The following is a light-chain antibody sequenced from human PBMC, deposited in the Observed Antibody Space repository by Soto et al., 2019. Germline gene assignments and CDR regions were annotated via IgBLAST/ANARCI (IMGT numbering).Light chain of an antibody. CDR3: CSYAGSSTVV. J-gene: IGLJ2*01. CDR1: SSDVGSYNL. Sequence: QSALTQPASVSGSPGQSITISCTGTSSDVGSYNLVSWYQQHPGKPPKLMIYEVSKRPSGVSNRFSGSKSGNTASLTISGLQAEDEADYYCCSYAGSSTVVFGGGTQLTVL. CDR2: EVS. V-gene: IGLV2-23*02.